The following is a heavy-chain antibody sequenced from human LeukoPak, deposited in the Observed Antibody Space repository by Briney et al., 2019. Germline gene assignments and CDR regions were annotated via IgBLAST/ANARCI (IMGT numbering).Heavy chain of an antibody. V-gene: IGHV3-33*01. CDR1: GFTFSSYG. D-gene: IGHD3-3*01. CDR2: IWYDGSNK. CDR3: ARVGGNVLRFLEWLPWY. Sequence: GGSLRLSCAASGFTFSSYGMHWVRQAPGKGLEWVAVIWYDGSNKYYADSVKGRFTISRDNSKNTLYLQMNSLRAEDTAVYYCARVGGNVLRFLEWLPWYWGQGTLVTVSS. J-gene: IGHJ4*02.